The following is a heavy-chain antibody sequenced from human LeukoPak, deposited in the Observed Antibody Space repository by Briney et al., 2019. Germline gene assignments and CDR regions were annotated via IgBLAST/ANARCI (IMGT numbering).Heavy chain of an antibody. CDR1: GGTFSSYA. J-gene: IGHJ4*02. D-gene: IGHD3-22*01. V-gene: IGHV1-69*01. CDR3: AVDSSGYSYDFDY. Sequence: SVKVSCKASGGTFSSYAISWVRQAPGQGLEWMGGIIPIFGTAHYAQKFQGRVTITADESTSTAYMELSSLRSEDTAVYYCAVDSSGYSYDFDYWGQGTLVTVSS. CDR2: IIPIFGTA.